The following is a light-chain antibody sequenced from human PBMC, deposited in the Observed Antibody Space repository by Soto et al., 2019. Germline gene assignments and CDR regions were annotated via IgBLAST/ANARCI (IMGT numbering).Light chain of an antibody. Sequence: QSVLTQPPSASWTPGHRVAIACSGSSSNVGGNPVNWYQHVPTTAPKLLIYTNTQRPSGVPDRFSGSKSGTSASLAISGLQSEDEADYYCASWDDSLTGTVFGTGTKVTVL. CDR3: ASWDDSLTGTV. J-gene: IGLJ1*01. CDR2: TNT. CDR1: SSNVGGNP. V-gene: IGLV1-44*01.